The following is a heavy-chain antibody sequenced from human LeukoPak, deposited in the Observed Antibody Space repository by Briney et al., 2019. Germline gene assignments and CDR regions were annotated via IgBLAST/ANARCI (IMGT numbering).Heavy chain of an antibody. CDR3: AKDRVAAAGMPEY. CDR2: ISYDGSNK. Sequence: GRSLRLSCAASGFTFSSYAMHWVRQAPGKGLEWVAVISYDGSNKYYADSVKGRFTISRDNSKNTLYLQMNSLRAEDTAVYYCAKDRVAAAGMPEYWGQGTLVTVSS. V-gene: IGHV3-30-3*01. D-gene: IGHD6-13*01. CDR1: GFTFSSYA. J-gene: IGHJ4*02.